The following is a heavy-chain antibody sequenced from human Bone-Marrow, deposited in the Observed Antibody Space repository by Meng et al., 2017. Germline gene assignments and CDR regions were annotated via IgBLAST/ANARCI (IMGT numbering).Heavy chain of an antibody. CDR3: AREYRSGWYTYLSSYYFDY. CDR1: GYTFTSYA. Sequence: ASVKVSCKASGYTFTSYAMNWVRQAPGQGLEWMGWINTNTGNPTYAQGFTGRFVFSLDTSVSTAYLQFSSLKAEDTAVYYCAREYRSGWYTYLSSYYFDYWGQGTLVTVSS. V-gene: IGHV7-4-1*02. D-gene: IGHD6-19*01. J-gene: IGHJ4*02. CDR2: INTNTGNP.